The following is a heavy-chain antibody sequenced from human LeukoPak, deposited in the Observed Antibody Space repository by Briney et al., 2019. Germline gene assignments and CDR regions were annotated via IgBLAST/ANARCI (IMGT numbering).Heavy chain of an antibody. J-gene: IGHJ4*02. V-gene: IGHV1-3*03. CDR3: AHATYYYDSSGYYYNIFDY. CDR2: INAGNGNT. CDR1: GYTFTSYA. Sequence: GASVKVSCKASGYTFTSYAMHWVRQAPGQRLEWMGWINAGNGNTKYSQEFQGRVTITRDTSASTAYMELSSLRSEDTAVYYCAHATYYYDSSGYYYNIFDYWGQGTLVTVSS. D-gene: IGHD3-22*01.